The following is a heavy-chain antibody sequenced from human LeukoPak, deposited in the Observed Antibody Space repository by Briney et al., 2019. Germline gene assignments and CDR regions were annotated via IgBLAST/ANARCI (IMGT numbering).Heavy chain of an antibody. CDR3: AKQGENSGWGSFDH. CDR2: ISGGGSRT. Sequence: PGGSLRLSCAASGFTFSTYEMNWVRQAPGKGLDWVSTISGGGSRTDYADSVKGRFTISRDDSKNTHYLQMDSLRVEDTAIYYCAKQGENSGWGSFDHWGQGILVTVSS. J-gene: IGHJ4*02. V-gene: IGHV3-23*01. CDR1: GFTFSTYE. D-gene: IGHD6-19*01.